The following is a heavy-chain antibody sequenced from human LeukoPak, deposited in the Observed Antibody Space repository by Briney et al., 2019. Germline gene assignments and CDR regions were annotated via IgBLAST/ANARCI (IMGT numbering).Heavy chain of an antibody. J-gene: IGHJ4*02. CDR1: GGSISSSYW. Sequence: SETLSLTCAVSGGSISSSYWWSWVRQPPGKGLEWIGEIYHSGSTNYNPSLKSRVAISVDTSKNQFSLKLSSVTAADTAVYYCARGVRWLQFFYYFDYWGQGTLVTVSS. V-gene: IGHV4-4*02. D-gene: IGHD5-24*01. CDR3: ARGVRWLQFFYYFDY. CDR2: IYHSGST.